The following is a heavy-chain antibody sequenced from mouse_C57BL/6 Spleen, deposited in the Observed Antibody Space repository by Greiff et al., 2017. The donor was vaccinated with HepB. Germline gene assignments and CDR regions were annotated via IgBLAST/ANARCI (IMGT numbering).Heavy chain of an antibody. V-gene: IGHV5-16*01. CDR2: INYDGSST. CDR1: GFTFSDYY. Sequence: EVQLVESEGGLVQPGSSMKLSCTASGFTFSDYYMAWVRQVPEKGLEWVANINYDGSSTYYLDSLKSRFIISRDNAKNILYLQMSSLKSEDTATYYCARDQGYYGNYEGLWYFDVWGTGTTVTVSS. D-gene: IGHD2-1*01. CDR3: ARDQGYYGNYEGLWYFDV. J-gene: IGHJ1*03.